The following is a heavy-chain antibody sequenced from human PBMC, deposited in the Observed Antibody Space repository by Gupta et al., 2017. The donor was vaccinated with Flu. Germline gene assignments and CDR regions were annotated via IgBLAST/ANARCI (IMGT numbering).Heavy chain of an antibody. V-gene: IGHV3-21*01. J-gene: IGHJ4*02. D-gene: IGHD3-22*01. CDR2: ISSSSSYI. Sequence: EVQLVESGGGLVKPGGSLRLSCAASGFTFSSYSMNWVRQAPGKGLEWVSSISSSSSYIYYADSVKGRFTISRDNAKNSLYLQMNSLRAEDTAVYYCAREQPYYYDSSPGGKRYYFDYWGQGTLVTVSS. CDR1: GFTFSSYS. CDR3: AREQPYYYDSSPGGKRYYFDY.